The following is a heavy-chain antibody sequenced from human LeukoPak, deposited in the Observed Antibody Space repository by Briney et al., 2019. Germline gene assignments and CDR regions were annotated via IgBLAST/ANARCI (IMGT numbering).Heavy chain of an antibody. V-gene: IGHV1-18*01. D-gene: IGHD2-2*01. CDR3: ARDLHNIVVVPAAIPDAFDI. J-gene: IGHJ3*02. CDR2: ISASNGNT. Sequence: ASVKVSCKASGYTFTCYGISWVGQAPGQGLEWMGWISASNGNTNYAQNLQGRVTMTTDTSTSTAYMELRSLRSDDTAVYYCARDLHNIVVVPAAIPDAFDIWGQGTMVTVSS. CDR1: GYTFTCYG.